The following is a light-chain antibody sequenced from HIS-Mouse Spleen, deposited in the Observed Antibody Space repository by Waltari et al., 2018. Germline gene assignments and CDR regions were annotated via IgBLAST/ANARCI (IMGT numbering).Light chain of an antibody. V-gene: IGKV3-11*01. CDR1: QSVSSY. CDR3: QQRSNWLFT. Sequence: EIVLTQSPATLSLSPGERATLPCRASQSVSSYLAWYQQKPGQAPRLLIYDASNTATGIPARFSGSGSGTDFTLTISSLEPEDFAVYYCQQRSNWLFTFGPGTKVDIK. J-gene: IGKJ3*01. CDR2: DAS.